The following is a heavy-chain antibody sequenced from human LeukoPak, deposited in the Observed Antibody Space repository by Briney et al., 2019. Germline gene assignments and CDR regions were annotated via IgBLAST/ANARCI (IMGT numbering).Heavy chain of an antibody. J-gene: IGHJ4*02. V-gene: IGHV3-15*01. CDR2: IRGKSEGETT. Sequence: GGSLRVSCTASGFTFSNAWMTWVRQAPGKGLGWVGRIRGKSEGETTDYAAPVKGRFTISRDDPTNTLYLEMNSLKTEDTAVYYCTRDLGSSQWGQGTLVIVSS. D-gene: IGHD3-10*01. CDR1: GFTFSNAW. CDR3: TRDLGSSQ.